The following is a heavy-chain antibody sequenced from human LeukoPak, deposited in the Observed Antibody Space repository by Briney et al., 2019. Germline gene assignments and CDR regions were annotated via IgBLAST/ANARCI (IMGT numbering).Heavy chain of an antibody. V-gene: IGHV3-7*03. CDR3: ARSLPYGTTWYGRSDF. CDR1: GFPFNAYW. D-gene: IGHD6-13*01. Sequence: GGSLRLSCAASGFPFNAYWMTWVRQAPGKGLEWVANIRQDGDTKYYVDSVKGRFTISRDNAMNSLYLQMNSLRAEDTAIYYCARSLPYGTTWYGRSDFWGQGTLVSVSS. CDR2: IRQDGDTK. J-gene: IGHJ4*02.